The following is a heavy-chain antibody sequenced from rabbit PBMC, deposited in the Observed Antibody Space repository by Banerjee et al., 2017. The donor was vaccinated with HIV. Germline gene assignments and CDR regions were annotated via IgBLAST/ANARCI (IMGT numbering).Heavy chain of an antibody. CDR2: IYSSNGSK. V-gene: IGHV1S43*01. CDR3: AREDGIAGYGYNL. Sequence: QSLEESGGDLVKPGASLTLTCTASGFTFSSYWICWVRQAPGKGLELIACIYSSNGSKWYASWVNGRVTISRSTSLNTVDLKMTSLTAADTATYFCAREDGIAGYGYNLWGQGTLVTVS. J-gene: IGHJ4*01. D-gene: IGHD6-1*01. CDR1: GFTFSSYW.